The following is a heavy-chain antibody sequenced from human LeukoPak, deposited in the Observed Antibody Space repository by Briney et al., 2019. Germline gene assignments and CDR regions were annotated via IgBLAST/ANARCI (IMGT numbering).Heavy chain of an antibody. CDR1: GYTFTSLG. CDR3: ARGVGLDRSTINDY. J-gene: IGHJ4*02. CDR2: VSAYNGET. V-gene: IGHV1-18*01. Sequence: GASVKVSCKASGYTFTSLGISWVRQAPGQGLEWMGWVSAYNGETDYDQKFQGRVTMTRDTSTSTAYMELRSLTSDDTAVYYCARGVGLDRSTINDYWGQGTLVTVSP. D-gene: IGHD5-24*01.